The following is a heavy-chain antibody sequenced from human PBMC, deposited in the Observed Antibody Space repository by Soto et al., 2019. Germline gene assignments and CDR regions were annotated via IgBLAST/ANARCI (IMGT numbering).Heavy chain of an antibody. D-gene: IGHD2-15*01. V-gene: IGHV4-38-2*02. CDR2: IYHSGST. J-gene: IGHJ4*02. CDR1: GYSISSGYY. Sequence: SETLSLTCTVSGYSISSGYYWGWIRQPPGKGLEWIGSIYHSGSTYYNPSLKSRVTISVDTSKNQFSLKLSSVTAADTAVYYCARADIVVVVAAIVFDYWGQGTLVTVSS. CDR3: ARADIVVVVAAIVFDY.